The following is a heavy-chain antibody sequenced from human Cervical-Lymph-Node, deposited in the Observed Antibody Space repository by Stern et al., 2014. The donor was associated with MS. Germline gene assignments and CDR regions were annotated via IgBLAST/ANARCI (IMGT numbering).Heavy chain of an antibody. V-gene: IGHV1-2*06. J-gene: IGHJ4*02. CDR1: GYTFSVYN. Sequence: QLVQSGAEVKKPGASLKVSCTASGYTFSVYNIHWVRQAPGQGLEWMRRINTNSGGTNYAQKFQGRVTMTRDTSISIVYMELTRLRSDDTAVYYCARGASDYWGQGTLVTVSS. D-gene: IGHD3-16*01. CDR2: INTNSGGT. CDR3: ARGASDY.